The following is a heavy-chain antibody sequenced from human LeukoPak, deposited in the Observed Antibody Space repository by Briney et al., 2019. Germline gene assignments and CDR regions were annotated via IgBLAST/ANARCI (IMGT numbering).Heavy chain of an antibody. V-gene: IGHV3-30-3*01. CDR3: ARDRTGEGDY. J-gene: IGHJ4*02. D-gene: IGHD7-27*01. Sequence: PGGSLRLSCAASGFTFSSYAMHWVRQAPGKGLEWVAVISYDGSNKYYADSVKGRFTISRDNSKNTLYLQMNSLRAEDTAVYYCARDRTGEGDYWGQGTLVTVSS. CDR1: GFTFSSYA. CDR2: ISYDGSNK.